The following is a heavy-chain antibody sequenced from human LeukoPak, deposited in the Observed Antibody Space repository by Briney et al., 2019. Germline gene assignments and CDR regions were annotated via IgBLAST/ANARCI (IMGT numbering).Heavy chain of an antibody. D-gene: IGHD1-26*01. Sequence: QPGGSLRLSCAASGFTLSSYWMHWVRQVPGKGLVWVSRINFDGSSTNYADSVKGRFTISRDNAKNSLYLQMNSLRAEDTAVYYCARDLWRVGLIDYWGQGTLVTVSS. J-gene: IGHJ4*02. CDR2: INFDGSST. CDR3: ARDLWRVGLIDY. V-gene: IGHV3-74*01. CDR1: GFTLSSYW.